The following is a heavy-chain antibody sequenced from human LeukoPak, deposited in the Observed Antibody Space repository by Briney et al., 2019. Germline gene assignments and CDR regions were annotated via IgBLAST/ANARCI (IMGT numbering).Heavy chain of an antibody. Sequence: SETLSLTCTVSGYSISSGYYWGWIRQPPGKGLEWIGSIYHSGSTYYNPSLKSRVTISVDTSKNQFSLKLSSVTAADTAVYYCARGRNMVRGVHNYMDVWGKGTTVTVSS. CDR1: GYSISSGYY. CDR3: ARGRNMVRGVHNYMDV. D-gene: IGHD3-10*01. V-gene: IGHV4-38-2*02. CDR2: IYHSGST. J-gene: IGHJ6*03.